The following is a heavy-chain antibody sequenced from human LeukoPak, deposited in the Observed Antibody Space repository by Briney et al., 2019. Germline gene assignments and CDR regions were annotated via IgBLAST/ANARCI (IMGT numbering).Heavy chain of an antibody. CDR3: ASDGNSGRYYFDY. CDR2: IYHSGST. CDR1: GYSISSGYY. V-gene: IGHV4-38-2*02. D-gene: IGHD4-23*01. J-gene: IGHJ4*02. Sequence: PSETLSLTCTVSGYSISSGYYWGWIRQPPGKGLEWIGSIYHSGSTYYNPSLKSRVTISVDTSKNQFSLKLSSVTAADTAVYYCASDGNSGRYYFDYWGQGTLVTVSS.